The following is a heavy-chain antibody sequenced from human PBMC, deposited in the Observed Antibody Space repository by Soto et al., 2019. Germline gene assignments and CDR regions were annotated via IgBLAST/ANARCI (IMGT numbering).Heavy chain of an antibody. J-gene: IGHJ4*02. Sequence: EVQLLESGGGLVQPGGSLRLSWAASGFTFSSYAMSWVRRAPGKGLEWVSAISGSGGSTYYADSVKGRFTISRDNSKNTLSLQMNSLRAEDTAVYYSAKERGSSSWRYFDYWGQGTLVTVSS. CDR3: AKERGSSSWRYFDY. CDR1: GFTFSSYA. CDR2: ISGSGGST. D-gene: IGHD6-13*01. V-gene: IGHV3-23*01.